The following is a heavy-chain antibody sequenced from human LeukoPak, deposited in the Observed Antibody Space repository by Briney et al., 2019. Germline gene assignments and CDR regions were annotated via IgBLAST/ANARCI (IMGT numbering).Heavy chain of an antibody. CDR2: INHSGST. V-gene: IGHV4-34*01. Sequence: PSETLSLTCAVYGGSFSGYYWSWIRQPPGKGLEWIGEINHSGSTNYNPSLKSRVTISVDTSKNQFSLKLSSVTAADTAVYYCARPYYGSGSYYLRSGWFDPWGQGTLVAVSS. CDR1: GGSFSGYY. D-gene: IGHD3-10*01. J-gene: IGHJ5*02. CDR3: ARPYYGSGSYYLRSGWFDP.